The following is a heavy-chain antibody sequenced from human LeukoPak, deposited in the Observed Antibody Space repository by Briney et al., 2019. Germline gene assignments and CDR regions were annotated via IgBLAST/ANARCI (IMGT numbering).Heavy chain of an antibody. D-gene: IGHD4-17*01. J-gene: IGHJ4*02. Sequence: PSGTLSLTCAVYGGSFSGYYWSWIRQPPGKGLEWIGEINHSGSTNYNPSLKSRVTISVDTSKNQFSLKLSSVTAADTAVYYCARRNGDYANFDYWGQGTLVTVSS. V-gene: IGHV4-34*01. CDR3: ARRNGDYANFDY. CDR2: INHSGST. CDR1: GGSFSGYY.